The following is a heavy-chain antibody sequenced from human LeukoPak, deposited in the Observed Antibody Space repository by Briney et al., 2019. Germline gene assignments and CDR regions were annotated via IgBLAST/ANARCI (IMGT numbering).Heavy chain of an antibody. V-gene: IGHV4-31*03. J-gene: IGHJ4*02. D-gene: IGHD5-18*01. CDR3: ARGGRGYSYGPLDY. CDR2: IYYSGST. CDR1: GGSISSGGYN. Sequence: PSETLSLTCTVSGGSISSGGYNWNWIRQHPGKGLEWIGYIYYSGSTYYNPSLKSRVTISVDTSKNQFSLKLSSVTAADTAVYYCARGGRGYSYGPLDYWGQGTLVTVSS.